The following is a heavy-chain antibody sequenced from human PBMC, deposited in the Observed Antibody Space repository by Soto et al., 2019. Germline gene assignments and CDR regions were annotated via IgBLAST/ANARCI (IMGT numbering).Heavy chain of an antibody. J-gene: IGHJ6*02. CDR1: GYTFSSYH. D-gene: IGHD5-12*01. CDR2: ISAYNGNT. Sequence: QIQLVQSGAEVKKPGASVKVSCKASGYTFSSYHITWVRQAPGQGLEWMGWISAYNGNTNYAQNLQGRVTMTTDPSTSTAYMELRSLRSDDTAVYYCARDKDRLQLGGNYYYAMDVWGQGTTVTVSS. V-gene: IGHV1-18*01. CDR3: ARDKDRLQLGGNYYYAMDV.